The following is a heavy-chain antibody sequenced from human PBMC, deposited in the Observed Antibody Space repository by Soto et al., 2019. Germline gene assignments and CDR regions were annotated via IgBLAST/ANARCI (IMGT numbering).Heavy chain of an antibody. CDR2: INPNSGGT. Sequence: ASVKVSCKASGYTFTGYYMHWVRQASGQGLEWMGWINPNSGGTNYAQKFQGRVTMTRDTSISTAYMELSRLRSDDTAVYYCARDSLTYYYDSSGYDHYFDYWGQGTLVTVSS. CDR1: GYTFTGYY. D-gene: IGHD3-22*01. J-gene: IGHJ4*02. V-gene: IGHV1-2*02. CDR3: ARDSLTYYYDSSGYDHYFDY.